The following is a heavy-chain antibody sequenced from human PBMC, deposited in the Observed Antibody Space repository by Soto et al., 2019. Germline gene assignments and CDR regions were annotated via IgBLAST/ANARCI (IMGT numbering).Heavy chain of an antibody. V-gene: IGHV3-23*01. CDR1: GFTFSNYV. D-gene: IGHD5-18*01. CDR2: ISGSGGRT. J-gene: IGHJ4*02. Sequence: PGGSLRLSCAASGFTFSNYVMSWVRQSPGKGLEWVSSISGSGGRTYYADSVKGRFTISRDNSKSTLYLQMSSLRAEDTAVYYCGRGQHGYNSGYAFDYWGQGTLVTVSS. CDR3: GRGQHGYNSGYAFDY.